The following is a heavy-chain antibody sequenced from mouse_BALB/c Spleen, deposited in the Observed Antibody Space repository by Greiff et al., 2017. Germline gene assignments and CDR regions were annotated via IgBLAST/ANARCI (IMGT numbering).Heavy chain of an antibody. D-gene: IGHD1-1*01. CDR1: GYTFTSYW. CDR3: TRGPTTRYWYFDV. CDR2: IYPGNSDT. J-gene: IGHJ1*01. Sequence: VQLQQSGTVLARPGASVKMSCKASGYTFTSYWMHWVKQRPGQGLEWIGAIYPGNSDTSYNQKFKGKAKLTAVTSTSTAYMELSSLTNEDSAVYYCTRGPTTRYWYFDVWGAGTTVTVSS. V-gene: IGHV1-5*01.